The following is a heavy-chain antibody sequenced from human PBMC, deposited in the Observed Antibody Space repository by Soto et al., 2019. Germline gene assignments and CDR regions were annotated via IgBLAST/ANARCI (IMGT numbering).Heavy chain of an antibody. Sequence: GGSLRLSCAASGFTFSSYAMSWVRQAPGKGLEWVSAISGSGGSTYYADSVKGRFTISRDNSKNTLYLQMNSLRAEDTAVYYCANGGWHDSTWYRSFDYWGQGTLVTVS. J-gene: IGHJ4*02. CDR3: ANGGWHDSTWYRSFDY. CDR1: GFTFSSYA. D-gene: IGHD3-22*01. CDR2: ISGSGGST. V-gene: IGHV3-23*01.